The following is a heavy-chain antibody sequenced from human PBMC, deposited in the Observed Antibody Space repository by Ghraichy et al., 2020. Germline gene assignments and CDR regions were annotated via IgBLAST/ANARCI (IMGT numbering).Heavy chain of an antibody. J-gene: IGHJ3*01. CDR1: GHTVTNRY. CDR2: ITPSNGHT. D-gene: IGHD3/OR15-3a*01. CDR3: AVPLTGTGPQDAFDL. Sequence: SVKVSCKATGHTVTNRYLHWVRQAPGQALEWMGWITPSNGHTNYAQIFHDRLSMTRDRTMSTVYMELRSLRSEDTAMYYCAVPLTGTGPQDAFDLWGQGAMVTVSS. V-gene: IGHV1-45*02.